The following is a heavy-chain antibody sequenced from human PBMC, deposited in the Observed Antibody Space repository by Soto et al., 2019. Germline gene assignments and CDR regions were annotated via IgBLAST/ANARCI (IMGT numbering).Heavy chain of an antibody. Sequence: GGSLRLSCTASGFTFNNYAMSWVRQAPGKGLEWVSTISGRASTTRYADSVKGRFTIPRDNSQNTLYLQMNNLRAEDTAVYYCAKSDFGPRILNGCDFWGQGTLVTVS. V-gene: IGHV3-23*01. CDR2: ISGRASTT. J-gene: IGHJ4*02. D-gene: IGHD2-21*02. CDR3: AKSDFGPRILNGCDF. CDR1: GFTFNNYA.